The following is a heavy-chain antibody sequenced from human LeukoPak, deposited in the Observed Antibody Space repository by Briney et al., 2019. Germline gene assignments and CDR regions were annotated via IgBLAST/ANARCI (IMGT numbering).Heavy chain of an antibody. CDR1: GGSISSYY. V-gene: IGHV4-34*01. D-gene: IGHD4-17*01. J-gene: IGHJ4*02. CDR2: INHSGST. Sequence: SETLSLTCTVSGGSISSYYWSWIRQPPGKGLEWIGEINHSGSTNSNQSLKSRVTISVDTSRKQFFLRLSCVTAADTAMYYCARAGRDYGRLFDYWGQGTLVTVSS. CDR3: ARAGRDYGRLFDY.